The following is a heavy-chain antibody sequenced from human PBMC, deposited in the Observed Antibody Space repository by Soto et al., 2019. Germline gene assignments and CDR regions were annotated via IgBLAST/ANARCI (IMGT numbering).Heavy chain of an antibody. Sequence: PGESLKISCNGSGYSFTIYWISWVRQMPGKGLEWMGRIDPSDSYTNYSPSFQGHVTISADKSISTAYLQWSSLKASDTAMYYCARQVGDILTGYSISYYYYGMDVWGQGTTVTVSS. CDR3: ARQVGDILTGYSISYYYYGMDV. V-gene: IGHV5-10-1*01. CDR2: IDPSDSYT. CDR1: GYSFTIYW. D-gene: IGHD3-9*01. J-gene: IGHJ6*02.